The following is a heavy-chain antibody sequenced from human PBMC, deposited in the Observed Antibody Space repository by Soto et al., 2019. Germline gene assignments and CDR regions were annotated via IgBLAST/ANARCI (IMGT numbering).Heavy chain of an antibody. CDR1: GFTFSNYF. Sequence: GGSLRLSXAASGFTFSNYFMHWVRQVPGEGLVWVSRMSGDGKTISYADSVKGRFTISRDNAKNTLYLQMNSLRVEDTAVYYCARTYVPGIAGFDPWGQGTLVTVSS. D-gene: IGHD1-1*01. V-gene: IGHV3-74*01. J-gene: IGHJ5*02. CDR3: ARTYVPGIAGFDP. CDR2: MSGDGKTI.